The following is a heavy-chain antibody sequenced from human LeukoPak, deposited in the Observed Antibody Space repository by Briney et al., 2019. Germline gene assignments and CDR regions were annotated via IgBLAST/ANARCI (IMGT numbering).Heavy chain of an antibody. CDR3: ARVWDILRPPDY. Sequence: GGSLRLSCAASGFTFSNHAMHWVRQAPGKGLEFVSAISSDGVTTYYANSVKGRFTISRDNSKNTLYLQMGSLRAEDMAVYYCARVWDILRPPDYWGQGTLVTVSS. J-gene: IGHJ4*02. CDR1: GFTFSNHA. V-gene: IGHV3-64*01. D-gene: IGHD3-9*01. CDR2: ISSDGVTT.